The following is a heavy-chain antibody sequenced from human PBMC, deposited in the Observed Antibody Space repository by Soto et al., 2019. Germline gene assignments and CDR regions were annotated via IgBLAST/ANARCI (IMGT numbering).Heavy chain of an antibody. CDR1: LFTFSTYT. Sequence: EVQLLESGGGLVQPGGSLRLSCAASLFTFSTYTMNWVLQAPGKGLEWVSGLSGSGDSTYYADSVQGRFTVSRDNSKNTLYLQMNSLRAEYTAVVCCAKEMSSGWSFDYWGQGTLVTVSS. V-gene: IGHV3-23*01. CDR2: LSGSGDST. CDR3: AKEMSSGWSFDY. D-gene: IGHD6-19*01. J-gene: IGHJ4*02.